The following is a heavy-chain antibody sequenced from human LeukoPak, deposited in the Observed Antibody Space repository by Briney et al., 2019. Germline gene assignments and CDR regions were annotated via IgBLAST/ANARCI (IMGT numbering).Heavy chain of an antibody. CDR3: ARDLGQYYDTSDNWFDP. V-gene: IGHV3-48*03. D-gene: IGHD3-22*01. Sequence: GGSLRLSCAASGFTFNDYEMTWVRQAPGKGLEWISYISSSGSITSHADSVKGRFTISRDNAKNSLYLRMNSLRAEDTAVYYCARDLGQYYDTSDNWFDPWGQGTLVTVSS. CDR1: GFTFNDYE. CDR2: ISSSGSIT. J-gene: IGHJ5*02.